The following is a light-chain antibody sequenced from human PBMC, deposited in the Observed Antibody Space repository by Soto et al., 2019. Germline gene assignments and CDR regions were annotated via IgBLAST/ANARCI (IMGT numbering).Light chain of an antibody. CDR2: EVT. Sequence: QSALAQPASMSGSPGQSITMSCTGTSCDVGNFNYVTWYQPHSGKALKLMIYEVTSRPSGVSDRFSGSKSGMTASLTISGLXPEDEADYFCASYRSANTLVVFGTGTKVTVL. V-gene: IGLV2-14*01. J-gene: IGLJ1*01. CDR3: ASYRSANTLVV. CDR1: SCDVGNFNY.